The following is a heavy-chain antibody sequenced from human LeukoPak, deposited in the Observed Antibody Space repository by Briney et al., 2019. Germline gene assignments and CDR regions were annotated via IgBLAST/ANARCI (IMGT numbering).Heavy chain of an antibody. V-gene: IGHV3-48*03. CDR3: ARGPAGDPFDH. CDR2: IGSSGSPI. J-gene: IGHJ4*02. Sequence: GGSLRLSCAASGFTFRSYDMNWVRQAPGKGLEWVSFIGSSGSPIYYADSVKGRFTISRDNAKNSLYLQMSSLRVEDTAVYYCARGPAGDPFDHWGQGTLVTVSS. D-gene: IGHD3-16*01. CDR1: GFTFRSYD.